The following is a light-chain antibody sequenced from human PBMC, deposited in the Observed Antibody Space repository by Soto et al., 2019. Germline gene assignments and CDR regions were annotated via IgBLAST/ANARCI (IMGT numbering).Light chain of an antibody. CDR1: SGHSSYA. CDR2: VNSDGSH. Sequence: QLVLTQSPSASASLGASVKLTCTLSSGHSSYAIAWHQQQPEKGPRYLMKVNSDGSHNKGDGIPDRFSGFSSGAERYLTISSLQSEDEADYYCQTWGSVFSVVFGGGTKLTVL. J-gene: IGLJ2*01. V-gene: IGLV4-69*01. CDR3: QTWGSVFSVV.